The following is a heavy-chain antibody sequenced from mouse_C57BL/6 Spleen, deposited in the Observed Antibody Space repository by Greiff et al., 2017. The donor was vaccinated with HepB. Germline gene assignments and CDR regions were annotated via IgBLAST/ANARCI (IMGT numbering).Heavy chain of an antibody. V-gene: IGHV14-4*01. CDR1: GFNIKDDY. Sequence: EVKLMESGAELVRPGASVKLSCTASGFNIKDDYMHWVKQRPEQGLEWIGWIDPENGDTEYASKFQGKATITADTSSNTAYLQLSSLTSEDTAVYYCTTGIYYGNFFDYWGQGTTLTVSS. D-gene: IGHD1-1*01. J-gene: IGHJ2*01. CDR3: TTGIYYGNFFDY. CDR2: IDPENGDT.